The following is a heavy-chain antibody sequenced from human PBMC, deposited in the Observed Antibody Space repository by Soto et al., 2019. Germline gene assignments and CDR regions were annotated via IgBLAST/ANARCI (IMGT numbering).Heavy chain of an antibody. CDR3: ARVASRIAVAGKMGLGFDY. D-gene: IGHD6-19*01. J-gene: IGHJ4*02. CDR2: ISYDGSNK. CDR1: GFTFSSYA. V-gene: IGHV3-30-3*01. Sequence: QVQLVESGGGVVQPGRSLRLSCAASGFTFSSYAMHWVRQAPGKGLEWVAVISYDGSNKYYADSVKGRFTISRDNSKNRLYLQMNSLRAEDTAVYYCARVASRIAVAGKMGLGFDYWGQGTLVTVSS.